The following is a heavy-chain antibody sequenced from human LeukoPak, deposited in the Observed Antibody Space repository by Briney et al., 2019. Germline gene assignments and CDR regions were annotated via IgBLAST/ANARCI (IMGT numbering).Heavy chain of an antibody. J-gene: IGHJ4*02. CDR1: GFTFSSYG. V-gene: IGHV3-30*18. CDR3: AKAEFKYCSGGSCYTEDFDY. D-gene: IGHD2-15*01. Sequence: GGSLRLSCAASGFTFSSYGMHWVRQAPGNGLEWVAVISYDGSNKYYADSVKGRFTISRDNSKNTLYLQMNSLRAEDTAVYYCAKAEFKYCSGGSCYTEDFDYWGQGTLVTVSS. CDR2: ISYDGSNK.